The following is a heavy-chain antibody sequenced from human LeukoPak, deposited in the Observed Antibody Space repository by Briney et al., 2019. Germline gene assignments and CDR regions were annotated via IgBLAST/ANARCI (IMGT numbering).Heavy chain of an antibody. V-gene: IGHV3-23*01. CDR3: ATRDRSSGYRY. Sequence: ETLSLTCAVSADSISSSKWWSWVRQAPGKGLEWVSAISGSGGSTYYTDSVKGRFTISRDNSKNTLYLQMNSLRAEDTAVYYCATRDRSSGYRYWGQGTLVTVSS. D-gene: IGHD3-22*01. CDR2: ISGSGGST. CDR1: ADSISSSK. J-gene: IGHJ4*02.